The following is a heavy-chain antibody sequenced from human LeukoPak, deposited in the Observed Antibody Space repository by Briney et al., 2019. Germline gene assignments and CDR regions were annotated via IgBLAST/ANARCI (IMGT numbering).Heavy chain of an antibody. D-gene: IGHD3-10*01. Sequence: GGSLILSCAASGFTFSSYWMSWVRQAPGKGLEWVANIKQDGSEKYYVDSVKGRFTISRDNAKNSLYLQMNSLRAEDTAVYYCASIYYYGSGSPAGDAFDIWGQGTMVTVSS. J-gene: IGHJ3*02. CDR1: GFTFSSYW. CDR2: IKQDGSEK. V-gene: IGHV3-7*02. CDR3: ASIYYYGSGSPAGDAFDI.